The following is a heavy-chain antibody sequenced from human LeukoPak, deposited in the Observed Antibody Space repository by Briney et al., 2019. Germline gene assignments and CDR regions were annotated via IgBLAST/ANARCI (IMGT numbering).Heavy chain of an antibody. J-gene: IGHJ5*02. D-gene: IGHD6-6*01. CDR3: ARGSSSSSNWFDP. Sequence: GASVTVSCKASGGTFSSYAISWVRQAPGQGLEWMGGIIPIFGTANYAQKFQGRVTVTTDESTSTAYMELSSLRSEDTAVYYCARGSSSSSNWFDPWGQGTLVTVSS. CDR1: GGTFSSYA. V-gene: IGHV1-69*05. CDR2: IIPIFGTA.